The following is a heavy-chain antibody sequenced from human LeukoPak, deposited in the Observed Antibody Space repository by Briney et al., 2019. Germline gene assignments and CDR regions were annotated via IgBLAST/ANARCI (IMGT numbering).Heavy chain of an antibody. V-gene: IGHV3-53*01. CDR3: ARQERDSSGYWFDP. CDR2: IYSGGST. CDR1: GFTFSSNY. Sequence: PGGSLRLSCAASGFTFSSNYMSWVRQAPGKGLEWVSVIYSGGSTYYADSVKGRFTISRDNSKNTLYLQMNSLRAEDTAVYYCARQERDSSGYWFDPWGQGTLVTVSS. D-gene: IGHD6-19*01. J-gene: IGHJ5*02.